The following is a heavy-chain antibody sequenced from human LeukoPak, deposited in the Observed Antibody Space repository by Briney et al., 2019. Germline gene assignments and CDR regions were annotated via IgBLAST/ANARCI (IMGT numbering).Heavy chain of an antibody. CDR3: ARAGGSGWYAFDV. J-gene: IGHJ3*01. CDR1: GFTFSSYD. D-gene: IGHD6-13*01. CDR2: IGSAGDT. V-gene: IGHV3-13*04. Sequence: PGGSLRLSCAASGFTFSSYDMHWVRPATGKGLEWVSGIGSAGDTYYPASVKGRFTISRENGKKSLYLQMNSLRAGDSTVYYCARAGGSGWYAFDVWGQGTMVTVSS.